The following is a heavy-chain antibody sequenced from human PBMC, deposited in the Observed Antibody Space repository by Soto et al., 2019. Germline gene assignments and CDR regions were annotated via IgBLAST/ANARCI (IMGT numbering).Heavy chain of an antibody. CDR2: MTGSGSAI. CDR3: ARSGGDSRQFDS. V-gene: IGHV3-48*03. CDR1: GFSFSNSE. J-gene: IGHJ4*02. D-gene: IGHD2-21*01. Sequence: EVQLVESGGGLVQPGGSLRLSCAASGFSFSNSEMNWIRQAPGKGLEWVSHMTGSGSAIYYADSVKGRFTISRDNAKNSLYLHLNSLRAEDTALYYCARSGGDSRQFDSWGQGTLVTVSS.